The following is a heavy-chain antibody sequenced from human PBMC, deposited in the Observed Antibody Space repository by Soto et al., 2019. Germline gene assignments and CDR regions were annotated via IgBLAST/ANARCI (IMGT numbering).Heavy chain of an antibody. Sequence: QVQLVESGGGVVQPERSLGLSCAASGFTFRSYGMHWVRQAPGKGLEWVAAISADGIDKYYADSVKGRFTISRDNSKNALYLQMNSLRTEDTAVYYCAEGTAVARQHFANWGQGTLVTVSS. CDR1: GFTFRSYG. CDR3: AEGTAVARQHFAN. J-gene: IGHJ4*02. CDR2: ISADGIDK. V-gene: IGHV3-30*18. D-gene: IGHD6-19*01.